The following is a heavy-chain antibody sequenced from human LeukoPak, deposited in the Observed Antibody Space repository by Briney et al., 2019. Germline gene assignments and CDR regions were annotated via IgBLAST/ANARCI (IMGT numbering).Heavy chain of an antibody. CDR1: GFTFSSYA. D-gene: IGHD3-22*01. Sequence: GGSLRLSCAASGFTFSSYAMHWVRQAPGKGLEWVAVISYDGSNKYYADSVKGRFTISRDNSKNTMYLQMNSLRAEDTAVYYCAREATTYYYDSSGYPDYWGQGTLVTVSS. CDR2: ISYDGSNK. J-gene: IGHJ4*02. CDR3: AREATTYYYDSSGYPDY. V-gene: IGHV3-30*04.